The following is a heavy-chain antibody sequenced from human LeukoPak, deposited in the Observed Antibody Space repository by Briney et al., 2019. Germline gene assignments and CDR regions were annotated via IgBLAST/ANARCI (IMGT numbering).Heavy chain of an antibody. CDR1: GFTFSSYA. D-gene: IGHD2-2*01. V-gene: IGHV3-23*01. CDR3: AKGPGHCSSTSCYPDY. Sequence: PGGSLRLSCAASGFTFSSYAMSWVRQAPGKGLEWVSAISGSGGSTYYADSVKGRFTISRDNSKNTLFLQMNSLRAEDTAVYYCAKGPGHCSSTSCYPDYWGQGTLVTVSS. J-gene: IGHJ4*02. CDR2: ISGSGGST.